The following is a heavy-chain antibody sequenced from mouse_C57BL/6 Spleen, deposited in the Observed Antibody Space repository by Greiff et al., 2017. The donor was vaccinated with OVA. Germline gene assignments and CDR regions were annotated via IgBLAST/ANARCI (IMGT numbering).Heavy chain of an antibody. Sequence: EVQVVESGGGLVKPGGSLKLSCAASGFTFSDYGMHWVRQAPEKGLEWVAYISSGSSTIYYADTVKGRFTISRDNAKNTLFLQMTSLRAEDTAMYYCASGDYDTAHWGTGTTVTVSS. D-gene: IGHD2-4*01. CDR3: ASGDYDTAH. CDR1: GFTFSDYG. V-gene: IGHV5-17*01. J-gene: IGHJ1*03. CDR2: ISSGSSTI.